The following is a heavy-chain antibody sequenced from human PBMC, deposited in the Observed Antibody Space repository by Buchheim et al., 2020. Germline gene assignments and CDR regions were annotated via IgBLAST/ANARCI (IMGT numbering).Heavy chain of an antibody. CDR2: INHSGST. D-gene: IGHD6-19*01. CDR3: ARGRAAVAGLFPFDY. J-gene: IGHJ4*02. V-gene: IGHV4-34*01. Sequence: QVQLQQWGAGLLKPSETLSLTCAVYGGSFSGYYWSWIRQPPGKGLEWIGEINHSGSTNYNPSLKSRVTISVDTSKNQFSLKLSSVTAADTAVYYCARGRAAVAGLFPFDYWGQGTL. CDR1: GGSFSGYY.